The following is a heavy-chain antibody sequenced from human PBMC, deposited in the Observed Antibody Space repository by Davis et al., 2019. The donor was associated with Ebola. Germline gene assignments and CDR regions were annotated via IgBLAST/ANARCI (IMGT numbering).Heavy chain of an antibody. CDR3: ARDLGQLWPGHFDY. D-gene: IGHD3-16*01. J-gene: IGHJ4*02. CDR1: GFTFSSYG. V-gene: IGHV3-33*01. CDR2: IWYDGSNK. Sequence: GESLKISCAASGFTFSSYGMHWVRQAPGKGLEWVAVIWYDGSNKYYADSVKGRFTISRDNSKNTLYLQMNSLRAEDTAVYYCARDLGQLWPGHFDYWGQGTLVTVSS.